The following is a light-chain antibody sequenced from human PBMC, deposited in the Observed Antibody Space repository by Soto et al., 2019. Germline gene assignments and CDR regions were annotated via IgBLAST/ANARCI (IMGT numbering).Light chain of an antibody. Sequence: IPLTQSPSSLSASVGDRVTITCRASQGISSYLAWYQQKPGKAPKLLIYAASTLQSGVPSRFSGSGSGTDFTLTISSLQPADFATYYCQQLGAFGQGTRLEIK. CDR1: QGISSY. CDR3: QQLGA. J-gene: IGKJ5*01. CDR2: AAS. V-gene: IGKV1-9*01.